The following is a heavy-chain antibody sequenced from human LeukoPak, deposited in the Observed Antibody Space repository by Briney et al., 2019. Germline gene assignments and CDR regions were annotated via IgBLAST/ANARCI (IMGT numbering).Heavy chain of an antibody. Sequence: GGSLRLSCAASGFTFSTYAMTWVRQAPGKGLEWVSSITGSGDGTSAADSVTGRFSISRDNAKNSLYLQMNSLRAEDTAVYYCARRYSSYYYYMDVWGKGTTVTVSS. V-gene: IGHV3-23*01. D-gene: IGHD6-13*01. CDR3: ARRYSSYYYYMDV. J-gene: IGHJ6*03. CDR2: ITGSGDGT. CDR1: GFTFSTYA.